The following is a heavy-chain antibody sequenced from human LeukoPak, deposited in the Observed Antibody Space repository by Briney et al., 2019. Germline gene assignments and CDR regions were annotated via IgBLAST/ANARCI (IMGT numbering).Heavy chain of an antibody. CDR1: GDSISTDY. CDR2: INYNGNT. V-gene: IGHV4-59*08. Sequence: SETLSLTCIVSGDSISTDYWSWIRQSPGKGLEWIGYINYNGNTGYNPSLKSRVTISVDRSKNHVSLKMKSVTAADTAMYYCARLVCISDRCYNYWGLGTLVTVSS. CDR3: ARLVCISDRCYNY. D-gene: IGHD4/OR15-4a*01. J-gene: IGHJ4*02.